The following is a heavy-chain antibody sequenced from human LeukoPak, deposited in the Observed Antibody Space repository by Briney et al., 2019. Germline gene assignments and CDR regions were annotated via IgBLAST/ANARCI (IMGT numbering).Heavy chain of an antibody. V-gene: IGHV3-23*01. D-gene: IGHD3-9*01. J-gene: IGHJ4*02. CDR3: AHMTGFDY. CDR1: GFAFSSRI. Sequence: GGSLRLSCAASGFAFSSRIMSWVRQAPGEGLEWVSSISSSGDSTNYGDSVKGRFTISRDNSKNTLYLQMNSLRVEDTAAYYCAHMTGFDYWGQGSLVTVSS. CDR2: ISSSGDST.